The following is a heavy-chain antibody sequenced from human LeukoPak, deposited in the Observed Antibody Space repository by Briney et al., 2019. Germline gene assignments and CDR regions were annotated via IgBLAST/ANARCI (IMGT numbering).Heavy chain of an antibody. Sequence: PSETLSLTCAIYGGSFSGYYWSWIRQPPGKGLEWIGEINHSGSTNYNPSLKSRVTISVDTSKNQFSLKLSSVTAADTAVYYCARHPYGDYVWFDPWGQGTLVTVSS. CDR3: ARHPYGDYVWFDP. V-gene: IGHV4-34*01. CDR2: INHSGST. D-gene: IGHD4-17*01. CDR1: GGSFSGYY. J-gene: IGHJ5*02.